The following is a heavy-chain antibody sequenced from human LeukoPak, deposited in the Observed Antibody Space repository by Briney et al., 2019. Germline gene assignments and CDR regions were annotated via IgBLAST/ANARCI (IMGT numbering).Heavy chain of an antibody. V-gene: IGHV1-69*06. CDR1: GGTFSSYA. Sequence: GASVKVSCKSSGGTFSSYAITWVRQAPGQGLEYMGGIIPIFGTANYAQKFQGRVTITADKSTSTAYMELSSLRSEDTAVYYCAREDLRYCSTGSCPDYWGQGTLVTVSS. J-gene: IGHJ4*02. CDR3: AREDLRYCSTGSCPDY. D-gene: IGHD2-15*01. CDR2: IIPIFGTA.